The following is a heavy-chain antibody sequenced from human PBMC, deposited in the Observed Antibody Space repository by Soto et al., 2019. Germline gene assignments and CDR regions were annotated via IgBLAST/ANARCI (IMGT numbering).Heavy chain of an antibody. V-gene: IGHV1-24*01. CDR2: FDPEDGET. Sequence: GSVNVSCKVSGYTLTELSMHWVRQAPGKGLEWMGGFDPEDGETIYAQKFQGRVTMTEDTSTDTAYMELSSLRSEDTAVYYCATARWGTGDPDAFDIWGQGTMVTVSS. J-gene: IGHJ3*02. D-gene: IGHD3-16*01. CDR1: GYTLTELS. CDR3: ATARWGTGDPDAFDI.